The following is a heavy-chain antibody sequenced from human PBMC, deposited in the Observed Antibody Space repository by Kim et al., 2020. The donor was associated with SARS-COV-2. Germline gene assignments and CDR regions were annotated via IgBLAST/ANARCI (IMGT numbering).Heavy chain of an antibody. D-gene: IGHD3-10*01. V-gene: IGHV3-23*01. CDR3: AKGRTYGSGSPMDV. J-gene: IGHJ6*02. Sequence: ADSVKGRFTISRDNSKNTLYLQMNSLRAEDTAVYYCAKGRTYGSGSPMDVWGQGTTVTVSS.